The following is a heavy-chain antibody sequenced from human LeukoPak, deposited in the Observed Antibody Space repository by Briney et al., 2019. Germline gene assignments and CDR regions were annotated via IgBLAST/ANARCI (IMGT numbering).Heavy chain of an antibody. CDR2: ISSSSSTI. D-gene: IGHD6-19*01. CDR3: ARDRPHSSGEFDY. J-gene: IGHJ4*02. V-gene: IGHV3-48*02. Sequence: GGSLRLSCAASGFTFSTYSMNWVRQAPGKGLEWVSYISSSSSTIYYADSVKGRFTISSDNAKNSLYLQMNSLRDEDTAVYYCARDRPHSSGEFDYWGQGTLVTVSS. CDR1: GFTFSTYS.